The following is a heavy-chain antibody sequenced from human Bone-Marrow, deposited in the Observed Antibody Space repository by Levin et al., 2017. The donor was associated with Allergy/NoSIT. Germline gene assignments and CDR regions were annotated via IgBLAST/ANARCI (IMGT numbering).Heavy chain of an antibody. D-gene: IGHD3-10*01. CDR2: IWYDGSKK. Sequence: GESLKISCAASGFSFSNYGMHWVRQAPGMGLEWVAVIWYDGSKKYYADSVRGRFTISRDNSKNTLFLQMNTLRAEDKAVYYCARASSGNYLWYMDVWGKGTTVTVSS. CDR1: GFSFSNYG. CDR3: ARASSGNYLWYMDV. V-gene: IGHV3-33*01. J-gene: IGHJ6*03.